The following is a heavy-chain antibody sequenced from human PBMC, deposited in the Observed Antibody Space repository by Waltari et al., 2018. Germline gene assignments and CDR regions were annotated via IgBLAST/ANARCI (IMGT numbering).Heavy chain of an antibody. J-gene: IGHJ4*02. Sequence: EVQLVESGGGLIQPGGSLRLSCAASGCSISDYGGSWVRQAPGKGLEWVSRIRASGGNVAYTDSVMGRFTISRDTSQNTVYLQMIGLRVEDTAVYYCTRSISQGVTASDYWGQGTLVTVSS. CDR2: IRASGGNV. CDR3: TRSISQGVTASDY. CDR1: GCSISDYG. V-gene: IGHV3-23*04. D-gene: IGHD3-10*01.